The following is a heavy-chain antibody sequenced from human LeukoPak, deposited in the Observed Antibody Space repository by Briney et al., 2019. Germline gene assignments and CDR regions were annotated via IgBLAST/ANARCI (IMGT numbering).Heavy chain of an antibody. CDR1: GFTFSSYA. CDR3: ANIPSIPDIPDY. J-gene: IGHJ4*02. V-gene: IGHV3-23*01. D-gene: IGHD2-15*01. CDR2: ISGSGGST. Sequence: GGSLRLSCAASGFTFSSYAMSWVRQAPGKGLEWVSAISGSGGSTYYADSVKGRFTISRDNSKNTLYLQMNSLRAEDTAVYHCANIPSIPDIPDYWGQGTLVTVSS.